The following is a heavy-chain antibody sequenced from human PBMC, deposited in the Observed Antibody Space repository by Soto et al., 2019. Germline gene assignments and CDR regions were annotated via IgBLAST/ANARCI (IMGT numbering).Heavy chain of an antibody. V-gene: IGHV3-73*01. Sequence: DVQVVQSGGGLVQPGGSLKLSCAACGFAFNDSAMHWVRQASGKGLEWVARVRSKSNNYATAYPASVKGRFIVSRDDSMGTTSLQMNSLKPEDTAIYYCTNNFVWGQGVLVTVS. CDR1: GFAFNDSA. CDR3: TNNFV. CDR2: VRSKSNNYAT. D-gene: IGHD2-15*01. J-gene: IGHJ4*02.